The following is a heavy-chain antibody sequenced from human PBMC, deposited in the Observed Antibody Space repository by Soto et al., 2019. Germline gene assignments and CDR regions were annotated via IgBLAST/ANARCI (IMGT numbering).Heavy chain of an antibody. CDR3: ARMATFGSLNWFDP. CDR1: GYSFTNND. CDR2: MNPGSGDT. D-gene: IGHD3-16*01. Sequence: ASVKFSFKASGYSFTNNDVTWLRQASGQGLEWMGWMNPGSGDTGYAQKFQGRVTVTRDISIATAYMELSSLRSDDTAIYYCARMATFGSLNWFDPWGQGTLVTVS. V-gene: IGHV1-8*01. J-gene: IGHJ5*02.